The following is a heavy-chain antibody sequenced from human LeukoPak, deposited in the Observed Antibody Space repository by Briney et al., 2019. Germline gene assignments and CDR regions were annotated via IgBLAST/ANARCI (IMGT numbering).Heavy chain of an antibody. CDR2: IYYSGST. Sequence: SETLSLTCTVSGGSIVSYYWSWIRQSPGKGLEWIGYIYYSGSTNYNPSLKSRVTISIDTSKNQFSLKLSSVTAADTAVYYCASGQGLDYYDSSGYQHWGQGTLVTVSS. CDR3: ASGQGLDYYDSSGYQH. J-gene: IGHJ1*01. D-gene: IGHD3-22*01. CDR1: GGSIVSYY. V-gene: IGHV4-59*12.